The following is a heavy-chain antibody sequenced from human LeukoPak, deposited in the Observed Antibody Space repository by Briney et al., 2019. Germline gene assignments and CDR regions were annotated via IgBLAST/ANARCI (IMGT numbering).Heavy chain of an antibody. D-gene: IGHD3-22*01. CDR2: IYHSGST. Sequence: SETLSLTCAVSGGSISSGGYSWSWIRQPPGKGLEWIGYIYHSGSTYYNPSLKSRVTISVDRSKNQFSLKLSSVTAADTAVYYCAGLYYYDSSGYSWFDPWGQGTLVTVSS. CDR1: GGSISSGGYS. V-gene: IGHV4-30-2*01. J-gene: IGHJ5*02. CDR3: AGLYYYDSSGYSWFDP.